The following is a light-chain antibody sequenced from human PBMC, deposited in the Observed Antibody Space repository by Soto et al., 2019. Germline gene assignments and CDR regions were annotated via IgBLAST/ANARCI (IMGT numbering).Light chain of an antibody. Sequence: DIQMTQSPSSLSGSVGDRVTITCRASQNIGVYLNWYQKKPGKAPKLLIHAASSLHSGVPSTFIGSGSGTDFALTISSLQPEDFATYYCHQTAANQSTFTQATKVDIK. CDR2: AAS. CDR1: QNIGVY. CDR3: HQTAANQST. J-gene: IGKJ1*01. V-gene: IGKV1-39*01.